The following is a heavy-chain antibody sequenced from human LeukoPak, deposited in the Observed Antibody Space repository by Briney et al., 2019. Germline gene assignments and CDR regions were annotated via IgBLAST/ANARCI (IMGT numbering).Heavy chain of an antibody. V-gene: IGHV3-23*01. J-gene: IGHJ4*02. CDR2: ISGSGGST. CDR3: AAKGNGYTGIYVFAQ. D-gene: IGHD1-26*01. Sequence: PGGSLRLSCAASGFTFSSYAMSWVRQAPGKGLEWVSAISGSGGSTYYADSVKGRFTISRDNSKNTLYLQMNSLRAEDTAVYYCAAKGNGYTGIYVFAQWGQGTLVTVSS. CDR1: GFTFSSYA.